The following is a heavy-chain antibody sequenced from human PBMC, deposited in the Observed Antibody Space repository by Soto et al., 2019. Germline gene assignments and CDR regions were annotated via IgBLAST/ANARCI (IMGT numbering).Heavy chain of an antibody. CDR1: GGTFSSYA. V-gene: IGHV1-69*06. J-gene: IGHJ6*02. D-gene: IGHD3-22*01. Sequence: ASVKVSCKASGGTFSSYAISWVRQAPGQGLEWMGGIIPIFGTANYAQKFQGRATITADKSTSTAYMELSSLRSEDTAVYYCARGAMIPDPYGMDVWGQGTTVTVSS. CDR2: IIPIFGTA. CDR3: ARGAMIPDPYGMDV.